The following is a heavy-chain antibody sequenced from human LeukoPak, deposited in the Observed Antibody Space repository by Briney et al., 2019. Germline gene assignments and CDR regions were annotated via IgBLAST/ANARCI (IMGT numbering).Heavy chain of an antibody. CDR2: IYYSGST. CDR3: ARGPTISFMDV. V-gene: IGHV4-59*01. Sequence: SETLSLTCTVSGGSISSYYWSWIRQPPGKGLEWIGYIYYSGSTNYNPSLKSRVTISVDTSKNQFSLKLSSVTAADAAVYYCARGPTISFMDVWGKGTTVTVSS. J-gene: IGHJ6*03. D-gene: IGHD3-3*01. CDR1: GGSISSYY.